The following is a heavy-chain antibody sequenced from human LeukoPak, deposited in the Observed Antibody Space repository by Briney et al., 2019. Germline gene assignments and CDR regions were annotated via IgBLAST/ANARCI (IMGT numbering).Heavy chain of an antibody. CDR1: GFTFSSYA. D-gene: IGHD1-26*01. J-gene: IGHJ4*02. CDR2: ISYDGSNK. CDR3: AKDARKWELLLDY. V-gene: IGHV3-30-3*01. Sequence: PGGSLRLSCAASGFTFSSYAMHWVRQAPGKGLEWVAVISYDGSNKYYADSVKGRFTISRDNSKNTLYLQMNSLRAEDTAVYYCAKDARKWELLLDYWGQGTLVTVSS.